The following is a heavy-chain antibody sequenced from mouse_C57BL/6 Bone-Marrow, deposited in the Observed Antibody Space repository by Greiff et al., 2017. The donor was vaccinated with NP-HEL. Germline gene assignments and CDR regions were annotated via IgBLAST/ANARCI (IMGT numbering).Heavy chain of an antibody. J-gene: IGHJ4*01. D-gene: IGHD2-4*01. Sequence: VQLQQSVAELVRPGASVKFSCTASGFNIKNTYMHWVKQRPEQGLEWIGRIDPANGNTKYAPKFQGTATITADTSSNTADLQLSSLTSEDTAIYYCAPSYDDDGVYYAMDYWGQGTSVTVSS. V-gene: IGHV14-3*01. CDR3: APSYDDDGVYYAMDY. CDR1: GFNIKNTY. CDR2: IDPANGNT.